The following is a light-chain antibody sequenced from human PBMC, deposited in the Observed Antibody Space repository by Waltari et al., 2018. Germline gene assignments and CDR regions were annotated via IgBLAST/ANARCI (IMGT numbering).Light chain of an antibody. V-gene: IGLV8-61*01. CDR3: VLYMGSAIWV. Sequence: QTVVTQEPSFSVSPGGTVPLSCGLSSCSVSTSPHPSWYQQTPGQAPRTLIYSTNTRSSGVPDRFSGSILANKAALTITGAQANDESDYYCVLYMGSAIWVFGGGTKLTVL. J-gene: IGLJ3*02. CDR2: STN. CDR1: SCSVSTSPH.